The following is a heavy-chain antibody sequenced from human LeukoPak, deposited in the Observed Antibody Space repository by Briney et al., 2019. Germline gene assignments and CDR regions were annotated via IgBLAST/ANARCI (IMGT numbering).Heavy chain of an antibody. J-gene: IGHJ4*02. CDR1: GFTFSSYA. CDR2: ISGSGGST. D-gene: IGHD3-22*01. Sequence: SGGSLRLSCAASGFTFSSYAMSWVRQAPGKGLEWVSAISGSGGSTYYADSVKGRFTISRDNSKNTLYLQMNSLRAEDTAVYYCAREYYYDSSANGFDYWGQGTLVTVSS. V-gene: IGHV3-23*01. CDR3: AREYYYDSSANGFDY.